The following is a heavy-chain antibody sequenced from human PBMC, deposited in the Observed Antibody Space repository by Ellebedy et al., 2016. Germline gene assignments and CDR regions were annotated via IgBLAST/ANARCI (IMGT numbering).Heavy chain of an antibody. CDR3: AKDLRAYSGSGSYYNLDY. CDR2: VNAGNGNT. J-gene: IGHJ4*02. CDR1: GYTFTSYS. D-gene: IGHD3-10*01. V-gene: IGHV1-3*01. Sequence: ASVKVSCKASGYTFTSYSKHWVRQAPGQRLEWMGWVNAGNGNTKYSQKFQGRVTITRDTSANTVYMELSSLISEDTAVYYCAKDLRAYSGSGSYYNLDYWGQGTLVTVYS.